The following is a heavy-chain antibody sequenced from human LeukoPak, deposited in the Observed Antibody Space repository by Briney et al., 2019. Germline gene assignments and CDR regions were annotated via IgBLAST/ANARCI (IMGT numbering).Heavy chain of an antibody. CDR3: ARHRDYYDS. J-gene: IGHJ4*01. V-gene: IGHV4-59*08. CDR2: IYSSGSA. D-gene: IGHD3-22*01. CDR1: GASINNNS. Sequence: SETLSLTCTVSGASINNNSWTWIRQPPGKGLEWIGYIYSSGSANYNPSLKSRVIISGDTSKNQISLNLTSVTAADTALYFCARHRDYYDSWGHGTLVTVSS.